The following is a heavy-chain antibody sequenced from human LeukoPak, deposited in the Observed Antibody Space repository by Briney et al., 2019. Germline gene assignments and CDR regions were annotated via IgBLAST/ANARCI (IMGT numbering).Heavy chain of an antibody. CDR3: ALGKRPDDYGDYAVYYYYYGMDV. V-gene: IGHV1-69*04. CDR2: IIPILGIA. Sequence: ASVKVSCKASGYTFTSYGISWVRQAPGQGLEWMGRIIPILGIANYAQKFQGRVTITADKSTSTAYMELSSLRSEDTAVYYCALGKRPDDYGDYAVYYYYYGMDVWGQGTTVTVSS. CDR1: GYTFTSYG. J-gene: IGHJ6*02. D-gene: IGHD4-17*01.